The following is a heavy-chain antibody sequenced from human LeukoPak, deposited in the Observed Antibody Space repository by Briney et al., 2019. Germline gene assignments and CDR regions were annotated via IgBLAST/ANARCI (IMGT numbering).Heavy chain of an antibody. CDR3: ARVPTRYSGYDL. CDR2: INPNSGGT. V-gene: IGHV1-2*02. Sequence: APVKVSCKASGYTFTGYYMHWVRQAPGQGLEWMGWINPNSGGTNYAQKFQGRVTMTRDTSISTAYMELSRLRSEDTAVYYCARVPTRYSGYDLWGQGTLVTVSS. D-gene: IGHD5-12*01. CDR1: GYTFTGYY. J-gene: IGHJ4*02.